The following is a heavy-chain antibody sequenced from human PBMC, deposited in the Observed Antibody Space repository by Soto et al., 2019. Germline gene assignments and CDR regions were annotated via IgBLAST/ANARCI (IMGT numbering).Heavy chain of an antibody. V-gene: IGHV3-48*02. CDR1: GFTFSSYS. CDR3: ARDKGRFLEWSSYFYGMDV. Sequence: PGGSLRLSCAASGFTFSSYSMNWVRQAPGKGLEWVSYISSSSSTIYYADSVKGRFTISRDNAKNSLYLQMNSLRDEDTAVYYCARDKGRFLEWSSYFYGMDVWGQGTPVIVSS. D-gene: IGHD3-3*01. J-gene: IGHJ6*02. CDR2: ISSSSSTI.